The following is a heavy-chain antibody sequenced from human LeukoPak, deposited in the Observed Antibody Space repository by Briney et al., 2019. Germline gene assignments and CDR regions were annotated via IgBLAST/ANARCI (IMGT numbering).Heavy chain of an antibody. CDR1: GGSFSGYY. J-gene: IGHJ4*02. D-gene: IGHD4-17*01. V-gene: IGHV4-34*01. CDR3: ARGGSPDGMTTVTSAYY. Sequence: SETLSLTCAVYGGSFSGYYWSWIRQPPGKGLEWIGEINHSGSTNYNPSLKSRVTISVDTSKNQFSLKLSSVTAADTAVYYCARGGSPDGMTTVTSAYYWGQGTLVTVSS. CDR2: INHSGST.